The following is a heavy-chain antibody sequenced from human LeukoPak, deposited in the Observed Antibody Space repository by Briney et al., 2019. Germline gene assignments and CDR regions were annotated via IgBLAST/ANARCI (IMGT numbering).Heavy chain of an antibody. CDR1: GFTFSSYG. J-gene: IGHJ4*02. CDR2: IRYDGSNK. V-gene: IGHV3-30*02. D-gene: IGHD3-16*02. CDR3: AKDAITFGGVIVFNFDY. Sequence: GGSLRLSCAASGFTFSSYGMHWVRQAPGKGLEWVAFIRYDGSNKYYADSVKGRFTISRDNSKNTLYLQMNSLSAEDTAVYYCAKDAITFGGVIVFNFDYWGQGTLVTVSS.